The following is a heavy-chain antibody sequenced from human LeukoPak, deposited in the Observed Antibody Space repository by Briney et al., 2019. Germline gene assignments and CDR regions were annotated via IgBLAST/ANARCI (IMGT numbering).Heavy chain of an antibody. J-gene: IGHJ4*02. V-gene: IGHV3-30*02. Sequence: GGPLRLSCAASGFTFSSYGMHWVRQAPGKGLEWVAFIRSDGSNKYYADSVKGRFTISRDNSDNTLYLQMNSLRAEDTAVYYCARDSSHGNIDYWGQGTLVTVSS. D-gene: IGHD6-6*01. CDR3: ARDSSHGNIDY. CDR1: GFTFSSYG. CDR2: IRSDGSNK.